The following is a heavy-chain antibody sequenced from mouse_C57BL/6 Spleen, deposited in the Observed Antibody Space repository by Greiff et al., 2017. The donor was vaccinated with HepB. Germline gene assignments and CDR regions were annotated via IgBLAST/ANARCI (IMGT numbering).Heavy chain of an antibody. J-gene: IGHJ2*01. V-gene: IGHV1-59*01. CDR1: GYTFTSYW. CDR2: IDPSDSYT. Sequence: QVQLQQPGAELVRPGTSVKLSCKASGYTFTSYWMHWVKQSPGQGLEWIGVIDPSDSYTNYNQKFKGKATLTVDTSSSTAYMQLSSLTSEDSAVYYCARGLRRSHFDYWGQGTTLTVSS. CDR3: ARGLRRSHFDY. D-gene: IGHD2-4*01.